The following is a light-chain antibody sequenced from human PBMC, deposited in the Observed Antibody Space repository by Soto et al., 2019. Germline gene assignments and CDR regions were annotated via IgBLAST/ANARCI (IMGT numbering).Light chain of an antibody. V-gene: IGLV2-14*01. CDR1: SNDVGCYNY. CDR2: EVS. Sequence: QSGLTQPASVPGSPGQSITISCTGTSNDVGCYNYVSWYQQHPGKVPKLMIYEVSTRPSGVSNRFSGSKSGNTASLTISGLQAEDEADYYCSSYSSSRTLVFGGGTKVTV. CDR3: SSYSSSRTLV. J-gene: IGLJ2*01.